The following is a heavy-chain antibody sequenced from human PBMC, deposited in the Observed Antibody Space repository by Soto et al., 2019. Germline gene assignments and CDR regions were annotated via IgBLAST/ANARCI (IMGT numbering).Heavy chain of an antibody. V-gene: IGHV4-31*03. J-gene: IGHJ4*02. CDR2: IYYNGST. Sequence: QVQLQQSGPGLVKPSQTLSLTCTVSGVTVSSGAYYWSWIRQHPGKGLEWIGNIYYNGSTYYSPSLQSRVAISLDTSKNQFSSRLSSVTAADTAVYYCARYRFSGSKWSKFDYWGQGTLVSVSS. CDR3: ARYRFSGSKWSKFDY. CDR1: GVTVSSGAYY. D-gene: IGHD1-26*01.